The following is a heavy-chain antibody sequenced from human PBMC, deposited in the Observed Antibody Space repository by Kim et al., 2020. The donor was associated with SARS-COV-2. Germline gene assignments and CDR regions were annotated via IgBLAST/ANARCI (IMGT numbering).Heavy chain of an antibody. CDR3: TTGEYSYGPDY. V-gene: IGHV3-15*01. J-gene: IGHJ4*02. CDR1: GFTFSNAW. CDR2: IKSKTDGGTT. Sequence: GGSLRLSCAASGFTFSNAWMSWVRQAPGKGLEWVGRIKSKTDGGTTDYAAPVKGRFTISRDDSKNTLFLQMNSLKTEDTAVYYCTTGEYSYGPDYWGQGTLVTVSS. D-gene: IGHD5-18*01.